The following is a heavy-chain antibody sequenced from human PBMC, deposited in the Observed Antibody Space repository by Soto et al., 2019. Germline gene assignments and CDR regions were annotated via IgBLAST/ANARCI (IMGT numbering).Heavy chain of an antibody. CDR1: GGSISSGGYY. D-gene: IGHD6-19*01. CDR3: AREYSSGWYVAFDI. CDR2: IYYSGST. J-gene: IGHJ3*02. V-gene: IGHV4-31*03. Sequence: SETLSLTCTVSGGSISSGGYYWSWIRQHPGKGLEWIGYIYYSGSTYYNPSLKSRVTISADTSKNQFSLKLSSVTAADTAVYYCAREYSSGWYVAFDIWGQGTMVTVSS.